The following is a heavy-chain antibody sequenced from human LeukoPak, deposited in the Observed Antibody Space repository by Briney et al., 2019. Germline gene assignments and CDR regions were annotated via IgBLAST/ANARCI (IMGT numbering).Heavy chain of an antibody. CDR1: GGSIRSYY. CDR3: ARDPPGDPGVVGAFDI. J-gene: IGHJ3*02. D-gene: IGHD7-27*01. CDR2: IYTSGST. Sequence: SETLSLTCTVSGGSIRSYYWSWIRQPAGKGLESIGHIYTSGSTNYNPSLKSRVTMSVDTSKNQFSVMLSSVTAADTAVYYCARDPPGDPGVVGAFDIWGQGTMVTVS. V-gene: IGHV4-4*07.